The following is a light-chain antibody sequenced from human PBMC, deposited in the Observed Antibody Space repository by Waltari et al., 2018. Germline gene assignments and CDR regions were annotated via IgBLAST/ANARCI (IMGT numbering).Light chain of an antibody. V-gene: IGKV3-20*01. CDR1: QSVSSTY. CDR3: QQYGNSPLT. Sequence: EIVLTQSPGTLSLSPGERATLSCRANQSVSSTYLAWYQQKPGQAPRLVIYGASSRATGIPDSFSGSGSGTDFTLTISRLEPEDFAVYYCQQYGNSPLTFGGGTKVEIK. J-gene: IGKJ4*01. CDR2: GAS.